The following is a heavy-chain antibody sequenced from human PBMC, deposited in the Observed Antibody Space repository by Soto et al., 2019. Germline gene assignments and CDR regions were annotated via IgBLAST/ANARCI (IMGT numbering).Heavy chain of an antibody. Sequence: SETLSLTCTVSGGSISSYYWSWIRQPPGKGLEWIGYIYYSGSTNYNPSLKSRVTISVDTSKNQFSLKLSSVTAADTAVYYCARFYRRAVAGTRWFDPWGQGTLVTVSS. CDR3: ARFYRRAVAGTRWFDP. V-gene: IGHV4-59*01. J-gene: IGHJ5*02. D-gene: IGHD6-19*01. CDR1: GGSISSYY. CDR2: IYYSGST.